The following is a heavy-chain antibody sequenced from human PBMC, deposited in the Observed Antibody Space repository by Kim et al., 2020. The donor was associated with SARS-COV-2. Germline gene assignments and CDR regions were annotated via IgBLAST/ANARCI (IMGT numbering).Heavy chain of an antibody. CDR2: IIPIFGTP. J-gene: IGHJ4*02. D-gene: IGHD3-22*01. CDR1: GGTFSSYV. CDR3: ARKAGDDTTGYYLGH. Sequence: SVKVSCKASGGTFSSYVITWVRQAPGQGLEWMGGIIPIFGTPNYAQKFQGRVTITADDSTNTAYMELSSVTSEDTAVYYCARKAGDDTTGYYLGHWGQGTLVTVSS. V-gene: IGHV1-69*13.